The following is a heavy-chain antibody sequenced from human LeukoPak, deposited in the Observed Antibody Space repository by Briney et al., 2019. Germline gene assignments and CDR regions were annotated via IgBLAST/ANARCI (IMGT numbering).Heavy chain of an antibody. CDR3: ARDGVVTPDYYYYMDV. J-gene: IGHJ6*03. CDR1: GYTFSSYG. D-gene: IGHD4-23*01. Sequence: ASVKVSCKASGYTFSSYGINWVRQAPGQGLEWMGIINPSGGSTSYAQKFQGRVTMTRDMSTSTVYMELSSLRSEDTAVYYCARDGVVTPDYYYYMDVWGQGTMVTVSS. CDR2: INPSGGST. V-gene: IGHV1-46*01.